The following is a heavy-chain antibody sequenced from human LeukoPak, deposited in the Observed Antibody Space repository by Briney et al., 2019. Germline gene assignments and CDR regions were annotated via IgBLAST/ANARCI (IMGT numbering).Heavy chain of an antibody. J-gene: IGHJ4*02. CDR1: GFTFSGSA. D-gene: IGHD3-10*01. Sequence: TGGSLRLSCAASGFTFSGSAMHWVRQASGKGLEWVGRIRSKANSYATAYAASVKGRFTISRDDSKNTAYLQMNSLKTEDTAVYYCTRGSTYGTFDYWGQGTLVTVSS. CDR3: TRGSTYGTFDY. V-gene: IGHV3-73*01. CDR2: IRSKANSYAT.